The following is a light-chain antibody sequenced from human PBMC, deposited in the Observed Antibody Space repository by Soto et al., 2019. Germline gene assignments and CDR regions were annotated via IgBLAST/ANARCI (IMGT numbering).Light chain of an antibody. CDR2: GAS. V-gene: IGKV3-20*01. CDR3: QQYAYAPWT. CDR1: QSVSSSY. Sequence: EIVLTQSPGTLSLSPVERATLSFRSSQSVSSSYLAWYQQKPGQAPRLLIYGASSRATGIPDRFSGSGSGTDFTLTISRLEPEDFAVYYCQQYAYAPWTFGQGTKVDIK. J-gene: IGKJ1*01.